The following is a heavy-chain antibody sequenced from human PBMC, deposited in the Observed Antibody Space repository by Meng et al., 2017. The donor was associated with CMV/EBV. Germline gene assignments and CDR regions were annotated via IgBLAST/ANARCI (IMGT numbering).Heavy chain of an antibody. Sequence: ASVKVSCKASGYTFTSYYMHWVRQAPGQGLEWMGRINPSGGSTSYAQKFQGRVTMTRDTSTSTVYMELSSLRSEDTAVYYCARDWTIFGVVIPGDDAFDIWGQGTMVTVSS. CDR3: ARDWTIFGVVIPGDDAFDI. CDR2: INPSGGST. CDR1: GYTFTSYY. D-gene: IGHD3-3*01. J-gene: IGHJ3*02. V-gene: IGHV1-46*01.